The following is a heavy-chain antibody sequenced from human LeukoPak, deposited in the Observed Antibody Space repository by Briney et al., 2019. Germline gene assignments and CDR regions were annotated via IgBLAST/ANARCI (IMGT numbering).Heavy chain of an antibody. CDR3: AKDNSRFSGDY. J-gene: IGHJ4*02. V-gene: IGHV1-46*01. CDR1: GYTFTSYH. D-gene: IGHD3-10*01. Sequence: ASVKVSCKTSGYTFTSYHIHWVRQAPGQGLEWVGIINPSDGSTNYAQKFQGRVTVTMDMSTSTVYMDLGSLTSDDTAVYYCAKDNSRFSGDYWGQGTLVTVSS. CDR2: INPSDGST.